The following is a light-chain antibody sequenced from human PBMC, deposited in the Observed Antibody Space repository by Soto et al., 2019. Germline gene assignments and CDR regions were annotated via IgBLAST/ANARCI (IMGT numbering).Light chain of an antibody. J-gene: IGKJ1*01. CDR1: QSVRSNF. Sequence: EIVLTQSPGTLSFSPGERATLSCMASQSVRSNFLAWYQQKPGQAPRLLIYGASNRATGIPDRFSGSGSGTDFTLTISRLEPEDFAVYYCQQYDSSPKTFGQGTKVDIK. CDR2: GAS. V-gene: IGKV3-20*01. CDR3: QQYDSSPKT.